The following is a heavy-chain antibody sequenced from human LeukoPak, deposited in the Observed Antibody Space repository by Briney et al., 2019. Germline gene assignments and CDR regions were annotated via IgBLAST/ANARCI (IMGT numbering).Heavy chain of an antibody. CDR2: TSGSGTHT. J-gene: IGHJ5*02. CDR1: GFTFSSHD. D-gene: IGHD6-19*01. CDR3: AKVADSGLGFWVFNP. Sequence: HPGGSLRLSCAASGFTFSSHDMSWVRQAPGKGLEWVSATSGSGTHTYYADSVKGRFTLSRDNSKNMVYLQMNSLRAADTAVYYCAKVADSGLGFWVFNPWGRGTRVTVSS. V-gene: IGHV3-23*01.